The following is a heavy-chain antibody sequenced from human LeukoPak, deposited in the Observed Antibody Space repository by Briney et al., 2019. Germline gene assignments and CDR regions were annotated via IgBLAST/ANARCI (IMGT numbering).Heavy chain of an antibody. J-gene: IGHJ5*02. V-gene: IGHV3-48*03. CDR3: ARGPQTGFDP. CDR2: ISSSGSTI. Sequence: GGSLRLSCAASGFTFSSYGMNWVRQAPGEGLEWVSYISSSGSTIYYADSVKGRFTISRDNAKNSLYLQMNSLRAEDTAVYYCARGPQTGFDPWGQGTLVTVSS. CDR1: GFTFSSYG.